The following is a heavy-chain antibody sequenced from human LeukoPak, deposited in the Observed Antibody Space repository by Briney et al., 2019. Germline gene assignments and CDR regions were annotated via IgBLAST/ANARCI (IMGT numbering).Heavy chain of an antibody. D-gene: IGHD6-13*01. J-gene: IGHJ4*02. Sequence: QPGGSLRLSCAASGFTFSSYWMHWVRQAPGKGLGWVSRINGDVSSTSYADSVKGRFTISRDNAKNTLYLQMNSLRAADTAIYYCTRGGSAHSSSWSTFDYWGQGALVTVSS. CDR2: INGDVSST. CDR3: TRGGSAHSSSWSTFDY. V-gene: IGHV3-74*01. CDR1: GFTFSSYW.